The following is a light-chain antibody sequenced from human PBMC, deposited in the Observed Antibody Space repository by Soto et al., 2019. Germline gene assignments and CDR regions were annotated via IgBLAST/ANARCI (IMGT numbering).Light chain of an antibody. CDR2: RNN. V-gene: IGLV1-47*01. CDR3: AAWDDSLSGVV. CDR1: SSNIGSHH. Sequence: QSVLTQPPSASGTPGQSVTISCSGSSSNIGSHHVYWYQQLPGTAPQLLIYRNNQRPSGVPDRFSGSKSGTSASLAISGLRSEDEADYYCAAWDDSLSGVVFGGGTKLTVL. J-gene: IGLJ2*01.